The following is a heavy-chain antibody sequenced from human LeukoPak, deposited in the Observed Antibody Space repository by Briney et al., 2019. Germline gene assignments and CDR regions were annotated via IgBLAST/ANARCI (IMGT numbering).Heavy chain of an antibody. CDR3: AKTAGKGNYIDYFLDN. CDR2: ISASGDRT. CDR1: GFIFSTYA. D-gene: IGHD3-16*01. J-gene: IGHJ4*02. V-gene: IGHV3-23*01. Sequence: PGGSLRLSCAASGFIFSTYAMTWVRQTPGKGLEWVSAISASGDRTYYADSVKGRFTISRDNSKNTLYLQMNNLRAEDTAVYYCAKTAGKGNYIDYFLDNWGQGTLVTVSS.